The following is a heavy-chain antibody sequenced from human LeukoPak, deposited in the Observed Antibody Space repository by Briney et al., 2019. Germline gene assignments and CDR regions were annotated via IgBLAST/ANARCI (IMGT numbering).Heavy chain of an antibody. Sequence: GASVKVSCKASGYTFTSYGISWARQAPGQGLEWMGWISAYNGNTNYAQKLQGRVTMTTDTSTSTAYMELRSLRSDDTAVYYCWTVVTERGAFDIWGQGTMVTVSS. CDR3: WTVVTERGAFDI. V-gene: IGHV1-18*01. CDR2: ISAYNGNT. J-gene: IGHJ3*02. D-gene: IGHD4-23*01. CDR1: GYTFTSYG.